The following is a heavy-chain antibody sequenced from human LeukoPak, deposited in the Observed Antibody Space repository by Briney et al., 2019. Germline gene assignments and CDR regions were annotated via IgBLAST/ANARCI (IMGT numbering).Heavy chain of an antibody. CDR1: GCTFSNYA. V-gene: IGHV3-30*14. Sequence: GSLRLSCAVSGCTFSNYAMHWVRQAPGKGLEWVALISYDGRNKYYADSVKGRFTISRDNSKNTLYLQMNSLRAEDTAVYYCARAGPETTVTTLYFDYWGQGTLVTVSS. D-gene: IGHD4-17*01. CDR3: ARAGPETTVTTLYFDY. J-gene: IGHJ4*02. CDR2: ISYDGRNK.